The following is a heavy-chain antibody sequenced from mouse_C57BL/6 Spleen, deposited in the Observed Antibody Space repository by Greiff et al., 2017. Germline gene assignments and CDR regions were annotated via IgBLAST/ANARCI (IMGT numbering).Heavy chain of an antibody. CDR2: ISSGSSTI. Sequence: EVQVVESGGGLVKPGGSLKLSCAASGFTFSDYGMHWVRQAPEQGLEWVAYISSGSSTIYYADTVKGRFTISRDNAKNTLFLQMTSLRSEDTAMDYCARSQLRRYAMDYWGQGTSVTVSS. D-gene: IGHD3-2*02. J-gene: IGHJ4*01. V-gene: IGHV5-17*01. CDR1: GFTFSDYG. CDR3: ARSQLRRYAMDY.